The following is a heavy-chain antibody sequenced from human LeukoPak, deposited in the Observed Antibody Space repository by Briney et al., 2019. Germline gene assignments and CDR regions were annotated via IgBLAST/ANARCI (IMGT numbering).Heavy chain of an antibody. Sequence: SETLSLTCNVSGGSIRGYYWSWIRQPPGKGLEWIGYIYSSGSTNYNPSLKSRVTMSVDTSKNQFSLKVSSVTAADTAVYYCVRQVAGPFFDIWGQGTLVTVSS. J-gene: IGHJ4*02. CDR2: IYSSGST. CDR3: VRQVAGPFFDI. CDR1: GGSIRGYY. D-gene: IGHD6-19*01. V-gene: IGHV4-59*01.